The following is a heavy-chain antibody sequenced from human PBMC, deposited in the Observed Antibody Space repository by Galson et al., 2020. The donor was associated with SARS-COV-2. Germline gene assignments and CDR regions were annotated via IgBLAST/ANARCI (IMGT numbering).Heavy chain of an antibody. D-gene: IGHD3-22*01. V-gene: IGHV2-5*02. CDR2: IYWDDDK. CDR3: AQLINYYHTFDS. CDR1: GFSLSTSGVG. J-gene: IGHJ4*02. Sequence: SGPTLVKPTQTLTLTCTFSGFSLSTSGVGVGWIRQPPGKALEWLALIYWDDDKRYSPSLNSRLTVTKDTSKNQVVLTMTNVDPADTATYYCAQLINYYHTFDSWGQGTLVTVSS.